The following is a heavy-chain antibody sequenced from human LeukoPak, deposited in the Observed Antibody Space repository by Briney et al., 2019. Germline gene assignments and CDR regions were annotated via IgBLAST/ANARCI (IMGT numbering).Heavy chain of an antibody. V-gene: IGHV3-21*01. CDR1: GFTFSSYS. J-gene: IGHJ6*02. CDR2: ISSSSYI. CDR3: ARDRYCSGGSCYQPMDV. Sequence: GGSLRLSCAASGFTFSSYSMNWVRQAPGKGLEWVSSISSSSYIYYADSVKGRFTISRDNAKNSLYLQMNSLRAEDTAVYYCARDRYCSGGSCYQPMDVWGQGTTVTVSS. D-gene: IGHD2-15*01.